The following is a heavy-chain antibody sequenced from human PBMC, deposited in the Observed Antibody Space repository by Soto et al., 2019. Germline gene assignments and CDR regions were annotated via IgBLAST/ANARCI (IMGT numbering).Heavy chain of an antibody. V-gene: IGHV4-39*01. CDR3: ARQDYDFWYYYYGMDV. J-gene: IGHJ6*02. CDR1: GGSISSSSYY. Sequence: PSETLSLTCTVPGGSISSSSYYWGWIRQPPGKGLEWIGSIYYSGSTYYNPSLKSRVTISVDTSKNQFSLKLSSVTAADTAVYYCARQDYDFWYYYYGMDVWGQGTTVTVSS. CDR2: IYYSGST. D-gene: IGHD3-3*01.